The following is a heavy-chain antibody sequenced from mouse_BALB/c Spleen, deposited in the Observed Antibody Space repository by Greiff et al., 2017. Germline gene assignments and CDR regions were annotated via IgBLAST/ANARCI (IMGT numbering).Heavy chain of an antibody. Sequence: LVKTGASVKISCKASGYSFTGYYMHWVKQSHGKSLEWIGYISCYNGATSYNQKFKGKATFTVDTSSSTAYMQFNSLTSEDSAVYCCARRYGNYDYAMDYWGQGTSVTVSS. D-gene: IGHD2-10*02. J-gene: IGHJ4*01. V-gene: IGHV1S34*01. CDR2: ISCYNGAT. CDR1: GYSFTGYY. CDR3: ARRYGNYDYAMDY.